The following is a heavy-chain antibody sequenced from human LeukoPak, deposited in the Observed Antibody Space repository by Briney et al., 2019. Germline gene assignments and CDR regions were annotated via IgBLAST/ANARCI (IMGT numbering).Heavy chain of an antibody. D-gene: IGHD3-16*02. Sequence: PGGSLRLSCAASGFTFNTYAMSWVRQAPGKGLEWVSSISGSGGSTYCADSVKGRFTISRDNSNNTLYLQINSLRAEDTAVYYCAKTPSLWWFDPWGQGTLVTVSS. J-gene: IGHJ5*02. V-gene: IGHV3-23*01. CDR3: AKTPSLWWFDP. CDR1: GFTFNTYA. CDR2: ISGSGGST.